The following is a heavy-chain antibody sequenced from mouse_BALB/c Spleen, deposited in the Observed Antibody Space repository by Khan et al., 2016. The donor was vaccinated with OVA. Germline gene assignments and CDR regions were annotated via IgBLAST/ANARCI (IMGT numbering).Heavy chain of an antibody. V-gene: IGHV1-5*01. CDR1: GYSFTSYL. Sequence: EVQLQESGTVLARPGASVKMSCKASGYSFTSYLIHWVQQRPGKGLEWIGDIYPGNSDTSYNQKFKDKAKLTAGTSASTAYMELSSLTNEDSAVYYCTSGGYSPLANWGQGTMVTVSA. D-gene: IGHD2-12*01. J-gene: IGHJ3*01. CDR2: IYPGNSDT. CDR3: TSGGYSPLAN.